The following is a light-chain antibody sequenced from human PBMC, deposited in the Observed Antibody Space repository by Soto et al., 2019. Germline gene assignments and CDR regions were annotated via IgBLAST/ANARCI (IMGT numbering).Light chain of an antibody. CDR3: QQYHKWPPIT. CDR1: QGVTTN. CDR2: DVS. Sequence: EIVMTQSPGTLSVSPWERATLSCRAGQGVTTNFAWYQQKSGQSPRLLIYDVSIRATGVPARFSGTGSETDFTLTISGLQSEDSAVYYCQQYHKWPPITFGQGTRLEIK. J-gene: IGKJ5*01. V-gene: IGKV3-15*01.